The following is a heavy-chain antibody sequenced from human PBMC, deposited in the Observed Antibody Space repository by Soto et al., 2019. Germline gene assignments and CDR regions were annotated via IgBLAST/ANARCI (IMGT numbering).Heavy chain of an antibody. CDR3: ARVRFGAPDAFDI. V-gene: IGHV3-33*01. Sequence: QVQLVESGGGVVQPGRSLRLSCAASGFTFSSYGMHWVRQAPGKGLEWVAVIWYDGSNKYYADSVKGRFTISRDNSKNPLYLQMNSLRAEDTAVYYCARVRFGAPDAFDIWGQGTMVTVSS. CDR2: IWYDGSNK. CDR1: GFTFSSYG. J-gene: IGHJ3*02. D-gene: IGHD3-10*01.